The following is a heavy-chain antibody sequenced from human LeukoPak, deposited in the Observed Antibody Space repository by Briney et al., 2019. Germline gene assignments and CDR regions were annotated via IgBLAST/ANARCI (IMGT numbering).Heavy chain of an antibody. J-gene: IGHJ4*02. CDR2: INHSGST. V-gene: IGHV4-34*01. Sequence: PSETLSLTCAVYGGSFSGYYWSWIRQPPGKGLEWIWEINHSGSTNYNPSLKSRVTISVDTSKNQFSLKLSSVTAADTAVYYCARRRPGGSGWNYYFDYWGQGTLVTVSS. D-gene: IGHD6-19*01. CDR1: GGSFSGYY. CDR3: ARRRPGGSGWNYYFDY.